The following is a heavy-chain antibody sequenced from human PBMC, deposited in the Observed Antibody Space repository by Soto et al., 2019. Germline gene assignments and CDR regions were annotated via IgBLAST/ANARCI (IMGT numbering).Heavy chain of an antibody. J-gene: IGHJ5*02. V-gene: IGHV2-5*02. CDR3: AHRHRSSSWSNWFDP. Sequence: SGPTLVNPPQTPPLTRTLSGVSLRTSGVGVGWIPQPPGKALEWLALIYWDDDKRYSPSLKSRLTITKDTSKNQVVLTMTNMDPVDTATYYCAHRHRSSSWSNWFDPWGQGTLVTVSS. CDR2: IYWDDDK. D-gene: IGHD6-13*01. CDR1: GVSLRTSGVG.